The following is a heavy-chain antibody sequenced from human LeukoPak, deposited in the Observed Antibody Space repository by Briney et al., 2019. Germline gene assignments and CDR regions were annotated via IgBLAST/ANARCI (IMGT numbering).Heavy chain of an antibody. CDR2: IYYSGST. Sequence: SETLSLTCTVSGGSISSYYWSWIRQPPGKGLEWIGSIYYSGSTYYNPSLKSRVTISVDTSKNQFSLKLRSVTAAHTAVYYCAREYCSSTSCYLPDYWGQGTLVIVSS. J-gene: IGHJ4*02. V-gene: IGHV4-39*07. CDR3: AREYCSSTSCYLPDY. CDR1: GGSISSYY. D-gene: IGHD2-2*01.